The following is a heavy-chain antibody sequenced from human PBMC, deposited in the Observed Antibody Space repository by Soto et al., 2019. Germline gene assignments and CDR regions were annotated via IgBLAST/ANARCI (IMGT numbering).Heavy chain of an antibody. D-gene: IGHD5-12*01. V-gene: IGHV1-69*14. CDR3: ARDLGSGYDPGDY. CDR1: GDIFSGYS. J-gene: IGHJ4*02. Sequence: QVQLVQSGAEVKKPGSSVKVSCKTSGDIFSGYSISWVRQAPGQGLEWMGGIIPIFGTTNYAQRFHGRVTSTADKAASTVYMELYSRESEDTAVYYCARDLGSGYDPGDYWGQGTLVTVSS. CDR2: IIPIFGTT.